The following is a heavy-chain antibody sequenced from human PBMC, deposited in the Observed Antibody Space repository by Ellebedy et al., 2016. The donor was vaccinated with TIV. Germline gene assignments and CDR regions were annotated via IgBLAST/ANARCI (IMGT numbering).Heavy chain of an antibody. CDR1: GGSISSSNW. CDR2: IYHSGST. V-gene: IGHV4-4*02. Sequence: SETLSLTXAVSGGSISSSNWWSWVRQPPGKGLEWIGEIYHSGSTNYNPSLKSRVTISVDTSKNQFSLKLSSVTAADTAVYYCAREANIVVVPTGAFDIWGQGTMVTVSS. CDR3: AREANIVVVPTGAFDI. D-gene: IGHD2-2*01. J-gene: IGHJ3*02.